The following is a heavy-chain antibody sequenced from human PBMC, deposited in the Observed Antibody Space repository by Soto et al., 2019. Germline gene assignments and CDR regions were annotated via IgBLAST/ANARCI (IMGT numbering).Heavy chain of an antibody. Sequence: ALMKVSGKASGYTVTGYYMHWVRQAPAQGLEWMGWINTNTGGTNYAQKFQGWATMTRDTSISTAPMQLSRMRSDDTAVYYCARDISSGWQHPAFDLLRQGTMVTVSS. J-gene: IGHJ3*01. CDR2: INTNTGGT. CDR1: GYTVTGYY. V-gene: IGHV1-2*04. D-gene: IGHD6-19*01. CDR3: ARDISSGWQHPAFDL.